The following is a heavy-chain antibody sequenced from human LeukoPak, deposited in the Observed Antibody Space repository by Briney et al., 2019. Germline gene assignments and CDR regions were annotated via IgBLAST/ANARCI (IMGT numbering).Heavy chain of an antibody. D-gene: IGHD6-13*01. Sequence: SETLSLTCAVNGGSISSYYWSWIRQPAGKGLEWIGRIYTSGSTNYNPSLKSRVTMSVDTSKNQFSLKLSSVTAADTAVYYCARDGYSSSWYAPGNYYYYMDVWGKGTTVTISS. CDR3: ARDGYSSSWYAPGNYYYYMDV. V-gene: IGHV4-4*07. CDR1: GGSISSYY. J-gene: IGHJ6*03. CDR2: IYTSGST.